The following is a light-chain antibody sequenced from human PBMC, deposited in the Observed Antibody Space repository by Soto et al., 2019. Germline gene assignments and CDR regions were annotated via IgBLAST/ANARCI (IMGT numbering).Light chain of an antibody. CDR3: HQYDSFPWT. J-gene: IGKJ1*01. Sequence: DIQMTQSPSTLSASVGDRVAITCRASQDISKWLAWYQQKPGKPPKLLIYDASGLDSGVPSRFSGSGYGTEFTLTISGLQPEDFATFYCHQYDSFPWTFGPGTNVDIK. CDR1: QDISKW. V-gene: IGKV1-5*01. CDR2: DAS.